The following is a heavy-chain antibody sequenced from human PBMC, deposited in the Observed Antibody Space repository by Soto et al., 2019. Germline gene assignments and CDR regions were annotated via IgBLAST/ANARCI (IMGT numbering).Heavy chain of an antibody. CDR2: ISAYNGNT. CDR3: ARDPGSGLSNYYYYGMDV. Sequence: GASVKVSCKASGYTFTSYGISWVRQAPGQGLEWIGWISAYNGNTNYAQKLQGRVTMTTGTSTSTAYMELRSLRSDDTAVYYCARDPGSGLSNYYYYGMDVWGQGTTVTDSS. CDR1: GYTFTSYG. D-gene: IGHD3-3*01. V-gene: IGHV1-18*01. J-gene: IGHJ6*02.